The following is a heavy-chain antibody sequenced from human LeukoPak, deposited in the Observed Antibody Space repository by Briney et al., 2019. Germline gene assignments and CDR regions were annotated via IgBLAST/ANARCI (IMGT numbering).Heavy chain of an antibody. CDR1: GFTVSSNY. V-gene: IGHV3-53*01. CDR3: AQGLRGYYDSSGYPN. D-gene: IGHD3-22*01. J-gene: IGHJ4*02. CDR2: IYSGGST. Sequence: GGSLRLSCAASGFTVSSNYMSWVRRAPGKGLEWVSVIYSGGSTYYADSVKGRFTISRDNSKNTLYLQMNSLRAEDTAVYYCAQGLRGYYDSSGYPNWGQGTLVTVSS.